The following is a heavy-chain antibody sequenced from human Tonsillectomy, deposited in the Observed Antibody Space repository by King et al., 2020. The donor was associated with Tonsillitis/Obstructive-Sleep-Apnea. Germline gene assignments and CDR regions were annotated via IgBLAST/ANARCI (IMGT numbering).Heavy chain of an antibody. D-gene: IGHD2-21*02. CDR2: ISGVGVST. CDR1: GFTFSIHA. J-gene: IGHJ4*02. V-gene: IGHV3-23*04. Sequence: VQLVESGGGLAQPGGSLRLSCAASGFTFSIHAMTWVRQAPGKGLEWVSVISGVGVSTWYADSVKGRFTISRDNSKNTLYLQMNSLRVEATAIYYCAKAPEGVRDFVDYWRQGTLVTVSS. CDR3: AKAPEGVRDFVDY.